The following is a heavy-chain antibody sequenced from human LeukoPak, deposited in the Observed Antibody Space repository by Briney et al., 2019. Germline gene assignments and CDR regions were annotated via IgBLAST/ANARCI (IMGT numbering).Heavy chain of an antibody. CDR2: IYYSGST. D-gene: IGHD2-21*02. Sequence: PSETLSLTCTVSGGSISSYYWSWIRQPPGKGLKWIAYIYYSGSTNYNPSLKSRVTISVDTSKNQFSLKLSSVTAADTAVYYCARGVVVVVTAIPYNWFDPWGQGTLVTVSS. J-gene: IGHJ5*02. V-gene: IGHV4-59*12. CDR3: ARGVVVVVTAIPYNWFDP. CDR1: GGSISSYY.